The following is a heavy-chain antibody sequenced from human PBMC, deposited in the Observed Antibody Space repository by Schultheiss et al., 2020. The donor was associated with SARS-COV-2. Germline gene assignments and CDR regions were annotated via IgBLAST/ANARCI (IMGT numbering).Heavy chain of an antibody. CDR1: GGSFSGYY. CDR3: ARVVGYCSGGSCYQEAYYYYYMDV. CDR2: IYYSGST. D-gene: IGHD2-15*01. J-gene: IGHJ6*03. V-gene: IGHV4-34*01. Sequence: SETLSLTCAVYGGSFSGYYWSWIRQPPGKGLEWIGIIYYSGSTYYNPSLKSRVTISVDTSKNQFSLKLSSVTAADTAVYYCARVVGYCSGGSCYQEAYYYYYMDVWGKGTTATVSS.